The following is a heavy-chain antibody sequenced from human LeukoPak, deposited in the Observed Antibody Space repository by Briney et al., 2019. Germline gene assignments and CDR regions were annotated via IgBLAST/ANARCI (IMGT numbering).Heavy chain of an antibody. D-gene: IGHD3-10*01. CDR1: GGAITSGGYS. Sequence: SQTLSLTCTVSGGAITSGGYSWNWIRQPPGKGLEWIGCIYDRGPAYYNPSLKSRFTISVDRPKNQFFLNVTSLTAADTAVYYCARSRQASGLFNSWGQGTLVVVSS. CDR2: IYDRGPA. CDR3: ARSRQASGLFNS. V-gene: IGHV4-30-2*01. J-gene: IGHJ5*01.